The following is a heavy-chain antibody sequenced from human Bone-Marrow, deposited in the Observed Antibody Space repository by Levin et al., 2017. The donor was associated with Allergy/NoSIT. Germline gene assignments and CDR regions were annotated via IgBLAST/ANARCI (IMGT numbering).Heavy chain of an antibody. CDR1: GFTFSSYW. V-gene: IGHV3-7*01. D-gene: IGHD2-15*01. J-gene: IGHJ4*02. CDR2: IKEDGSEK. Sequence: GGSLRLSCAASGFTFSSYWMSWVRQAPGKGLEWVANIKEDGSEKYYVDSVKGRLTISRDNARSSLYLQMNSLRAEDTAVYFCARYCSIGSCFNYWGQGTLVTVSS. CDR3: ARYCSIGSCFNY.